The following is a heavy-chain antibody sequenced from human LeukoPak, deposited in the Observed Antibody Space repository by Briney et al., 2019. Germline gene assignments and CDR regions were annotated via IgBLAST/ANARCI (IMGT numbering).Heavy chain of an antibody. D-gene: IGHD3-10*01. J-gene: IGHJ4*02. CDR3: ARVMSAMVLDY. CDR2: ISSSSSYT. CDR1: GFTFSDYY. V-gene: IGHV3-11*06. Sequence: PGGSLRLSCAASGFTFSDYYMSWIRQAPGKGLEWVSYISSSSSYTNDADSVKGRFTISRDNAKNSLYLQMNSLRAEDTAVYYCARVMSAMVLDYWGQGTLVTVSS.